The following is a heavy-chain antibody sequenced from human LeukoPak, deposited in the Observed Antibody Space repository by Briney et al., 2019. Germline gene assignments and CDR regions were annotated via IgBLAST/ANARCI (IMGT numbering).Heavy chain of an antibody. CDR3: ARGWFGEFPNWFDP. CDR2: INTNTGNP. J-gene: IGHJ5*02. V-gene: IGHV7-4-1*01. D-gene: IGHD3-10*01. Sequence: ASVKVSCKASGYTFTSYAMNWVRQAPGQGLEWMGWINTNTGNPTYAQGFTGRFVFSLDTSVSTAYLQICSLKAEDTAVSYCARGWFGEFPNWFDPWGQGTLVT. CDR1: GYTFTSYA.